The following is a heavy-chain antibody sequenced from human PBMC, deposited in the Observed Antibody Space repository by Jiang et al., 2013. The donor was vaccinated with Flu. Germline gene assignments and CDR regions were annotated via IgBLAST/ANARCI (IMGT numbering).Heavy chain of an antibody. V-gene: IGHV4-39*01. CDR2: IFQGGRVI. Sequence: KPSETLSLRCSVSGGSISSSSYFWGWFRRPPAKGLEWIGSIFQGGRVIYSNPSLRSRVTISVDTSKNEFSLNLKSVTAADTAVYYCASGPLEWLMTKYWFAPWGQGTLVTVSS. CDR3: ASGPLEWLMTKYWFAP. J-gene: IGHJ5*02. D-gene: IGHD3-3*01. CDR1: GGSISSSSYF.